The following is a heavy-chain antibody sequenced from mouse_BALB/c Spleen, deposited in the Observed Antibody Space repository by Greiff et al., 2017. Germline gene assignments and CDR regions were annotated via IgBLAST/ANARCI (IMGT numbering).Heavy chain of an antibody. CDR1: GFTFSRFG. D-gene: IGHD1-1*01. J-gene: IGHJ4*01. Sequence: EVNLVESGGGLVQPGGSRTLSCAASGFTFSRFGMQWVRPAPEKGLAWVAYISSGRNTIYYADTVKGRFTISRDNPKNTLYLQMSSLKSEDTAMYYCARHNYYGSSYDYAMDYWGQGTSVTVSS. V-gene: IGHV5-17*02. CDR3: ARHNYYGSSYDYAMDY. CDR2: ISSGRNTI.